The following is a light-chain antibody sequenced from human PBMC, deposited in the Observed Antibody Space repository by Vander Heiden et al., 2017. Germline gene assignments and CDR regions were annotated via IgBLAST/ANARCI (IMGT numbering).Light chain of an antibody. Sequence: EIVLTHSPATLALSPGERATLSCRDSQSVSSYLAWYQQKPGQAPRLLIYDASTRATGIPARFSGSGSGTDFTLTISSLEPEDFAVYYCQQRSNWPITFGQGTRLXIK. J-gene: IGKJ5*01. V-gene: IGKV3-11*01. CDR2: DAS. CDR1: QSVSSY. CDR3: QQRSNWPIT.